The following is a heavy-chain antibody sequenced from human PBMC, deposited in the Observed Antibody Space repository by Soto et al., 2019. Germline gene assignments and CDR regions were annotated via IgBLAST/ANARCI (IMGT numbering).Heavy chain of an antibody. J-gene: IGHJ4*02. V-gene: IGHV3-23*01. CDR1: GFTFSRYA. Sequence: EVQLLASGGGLVQPGGSLRLSCAASGFTFSRYAMSWVRQAPGKGLEWVAAISGSGGSTYYADSVKGRFTISRENSKNALYLQMNSLRAEDTAVYYCAKVPGDYYDSSGYSYDFDYWGQGTLVTVSS. CDR3: AKVPGDYYDSSGYSYDFDY. D-gene: IGHD3-22*01. CDR2: ISGSGGST.